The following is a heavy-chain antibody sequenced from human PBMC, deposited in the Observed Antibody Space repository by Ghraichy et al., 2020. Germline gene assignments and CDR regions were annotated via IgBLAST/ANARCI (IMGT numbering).Heavy chain of an antibody. Sequence: GGSLRLSCEVSGFSFSVYSMNWVRQAPGKGLEWLAYISSSSGTIYYADSVKGRFTVSRDNAKNSLYLQMNSLRDEDTAVYYCARDPAYDNSGSVQYYFDFWGQGNLVTVSS. J-gene: IGHJ4*02. CDR3: ARDPAYDNSGSVQYYFDF. V-gene: IGHV3-48*02. D-gene: IGHD3-22*01. CDR2: ISSSSGTI. CDR1: GFSFSVYS.